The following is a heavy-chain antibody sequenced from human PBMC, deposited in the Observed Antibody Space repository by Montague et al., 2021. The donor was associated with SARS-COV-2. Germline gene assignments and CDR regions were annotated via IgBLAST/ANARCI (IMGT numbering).Heavy chain of an antibody. CDR2: IYYSGST. CDR3: ARLLRSCSNSVCRTYYYYAMDV. CDR1: GGSISGYY. J-gene: IGHJ6*02. V-gene: IGHV4-59*01. D-gene: IGHD2-8*01. Sequence: SETLSLTCTVSGGSISGYYWSWIRQSPGKGLEWIGYIYYSGSTKYNPXXXSRVTVSVDRSKNQVSLKLSSVTTADTAVYYCARLLRSCSNSVCRTYYYYAMDVWGQGTTVTVSS.